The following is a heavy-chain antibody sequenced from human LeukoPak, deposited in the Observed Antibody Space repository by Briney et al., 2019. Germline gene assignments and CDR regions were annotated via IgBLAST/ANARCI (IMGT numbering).Heavy chain of an antibody. CDR2: ISSSSSYI. J-gene: IGHJ3*02. V-gene: IGHV3-21*01. CDR3: ARAATTVNAFDI. CDR1: GFTVSRNY. Sequence: PGGSLRLSCAASGFTVSRNYMSWVRQAPGKGLEWVSSISSSSSYIYYADSVKGRFTISRDNAKNSLYLQMNSLRAEDTAVYYCARAATTVNAFDIWGQGTMVTVSS. D-gene: IGHD4-17*01.